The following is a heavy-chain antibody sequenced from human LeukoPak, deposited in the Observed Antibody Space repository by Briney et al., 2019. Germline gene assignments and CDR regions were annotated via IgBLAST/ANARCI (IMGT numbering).Heavy chain of an antibody. CDR2: IGGSGGST. V-gene: IGHV3-23*01. J-gene: IGHJ4*02. CDR3: AKEGCTSPSCYSNC. CDR1: GFSFSSYA. Sequence: GGSLRLSCAASGFSFSSYAMSWVRQTPGKGLEWVAVIGGSGGSTSYADSVKGRFTISRDDSKNTLYLQMNSLGVEDTAIYYCAKEGCTSPSCYSNCWGQGTLVTVSS. D-gene: IGHD2-2*01.